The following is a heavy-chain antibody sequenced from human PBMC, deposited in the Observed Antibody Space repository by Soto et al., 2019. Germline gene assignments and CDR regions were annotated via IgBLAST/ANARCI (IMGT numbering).Heavy chain of an antibody. CDR1: GFTFSSYE. CDR2: ISSSGSTI. CDR3: ARDTDVGGSYHFDY. J-gene: IGHJ4*02. V-gene: IGHV3-48*03. D-gene: IGHD1-26*01. Sequence: VGSLRLSCAASGFTFSSYEMNWVRQAPGKGLEWVSYISSSGSTIYYADSVKGRFTISRDNAKNSLYLQMNSLRAEDTAVYYCARDTDVGGSYHFDYWGQGTLVTVSS.